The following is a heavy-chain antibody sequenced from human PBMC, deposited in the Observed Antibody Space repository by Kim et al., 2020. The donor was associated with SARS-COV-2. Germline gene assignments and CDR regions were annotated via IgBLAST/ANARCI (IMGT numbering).Heavy chain of an antibody. J-gene: IGHJ4*02. D-gene: IGHD3-10*01. CDR3: ARVHVRFGELLANDFDY. V-gene: IGHV1-18*01. CDR1: GYTFTSYG. CDR2: ISAYNGNT. Sequence: ASVKVSCKASGYTFTSYGISWVRQAPGQGLEWMGWISAYNGNTNYAQKLQGRVTMTTDTSTSTAYMELRSLRSDDTAVYYCARVHVRFGELLANDFDYWGQGTLVTVSS.